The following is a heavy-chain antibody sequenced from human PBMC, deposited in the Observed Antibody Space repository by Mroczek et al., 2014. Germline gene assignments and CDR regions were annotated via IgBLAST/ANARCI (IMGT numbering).Heavy chain of an antibody. V-gene: IGHV4-34*01. J-gene: IGHJ5*02. CDR1: GGSFSGYY. CDR3: ARPSFYGGKRVPWFDP. D-gene: IGHD4-23*01. Sequence: QVQLQAWGAGLLKPSETLSLTCAVYGGSFSGYYWSWIRQPPGKGLEWIGEINHSGSTNYNPSLKSRVTISVDTSKNQFSLKLSSVTAADTAVYYCARPSFYGGKRVPWFDPWGQGTLVTVSS. CDR2: INHSGST.